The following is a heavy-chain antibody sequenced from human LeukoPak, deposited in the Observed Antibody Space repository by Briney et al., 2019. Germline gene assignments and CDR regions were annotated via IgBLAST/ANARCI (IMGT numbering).Heavy chain of an antibody. Sequence: ASVKVSCKALGYTFTGYYMHWVRQAPGQGLEWMGWINPNSGGTNYAQKFQGRVTMTRDTSISTAYMELSRLRSDDTAVYYCARAEDIVVVVAATPHFDYWGQGTLVTVSS. J-gene: IGHJ4*02. CDR3: ARAEDIVVVVAATPHFDY. D-gene: IGHD2-15*01. V-gene: IGHV1-2*02. CDR1: GYTFTGYY. CDR2: INPNSGGT.